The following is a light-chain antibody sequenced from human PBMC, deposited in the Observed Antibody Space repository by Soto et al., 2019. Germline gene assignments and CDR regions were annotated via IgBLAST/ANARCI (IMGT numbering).Light chain of an antibody. J-gene: IGKJ4*01. CDR3: QQYYRWPPV. CDR2: GAS. Sequence: EIVMTQSPATLSVSPGERATLSCRASQSVSSDLAWYQQKPGQAPRLLIYGASTRATGIPARFSGSGSGTEFTFTISSLQSEDFAVYYCQQYYRWPPVFGRGTKVEIK. CDR1: QSVSSD. V-gene: IGKV3-15*01.